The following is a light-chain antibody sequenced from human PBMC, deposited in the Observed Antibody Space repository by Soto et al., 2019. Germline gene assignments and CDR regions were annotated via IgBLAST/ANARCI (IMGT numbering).Light chain of an antibody. CDR2: KVS. CDR3: MQGTHWRT. Sequence: DVVMTQSPLSLPVTLGQPASISCRSSQSLVNSDENTYLNWFQQRPGQSPRRLIYKVSNRDSGVPDRFSGSGSGTEFTLTISRVEAEDVGVYYCMQGTHWRTFGQGTKVEIK. J-gene: IGKJ1*01. CDR1: QSLVNSDENTY. V-gene: IGKV2-30*01.